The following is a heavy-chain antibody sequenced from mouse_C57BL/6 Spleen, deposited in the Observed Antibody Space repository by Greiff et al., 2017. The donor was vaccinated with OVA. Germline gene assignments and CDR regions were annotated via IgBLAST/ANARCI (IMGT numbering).Heavy chain of an antibody. V-gene: IGHV1-66*01. Sequence: QVQLKESGPELVKPGASVKISCKASGYSFTSYYIHWVKQRPGQGLEWIGWIYPGSGNTKYNEKFKGKATLTADTSSSTAYMQLSSLTSEDSAVYYCALGVTGGYFDYWGQGTTLTVSS. CDR2: IYPGSGNT. J-gene: IGHJ2*01. D-gene: IGHD2-2*01. CDR1: GYSFTSYY. CDR3: ALGVTGGYFDY.